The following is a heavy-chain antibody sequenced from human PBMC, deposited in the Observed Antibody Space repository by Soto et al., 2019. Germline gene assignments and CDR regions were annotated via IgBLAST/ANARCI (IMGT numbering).Heavy chain of an antibody. CDR1: GGTFSSYA. Sequence: GASVKVSCKASGGTFSSYAISWVRQAPGQGLEWMEGIIPIFGTANYAQKFQGRVTITADESTSTAYMELSSLRSEDTAVYYCARVVVGATALNGWFDPWGQGTLVTVSS. J-gene: IGHJ5*02. V-gene: IGHV1-69*13. CDR2: IIPIFGTA. CDR3: ARVVVGATALNGWFDP. D-gene: IGHD2-15*01.